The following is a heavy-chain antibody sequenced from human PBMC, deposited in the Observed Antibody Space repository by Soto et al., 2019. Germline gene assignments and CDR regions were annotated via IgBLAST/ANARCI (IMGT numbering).Heavy chain of an antibody. Sequence: SETLSLTCTVSGGSISSYYWSWIRQPPGKGLEWIGYIYYSGSTNYNPSLESRANLSVDTSKNQFSLKLSSVTAADTAVYYCARHSRITIFGVVRYYYYYMDVWGKGTTVTVSS. V-gene: IGHV4-59*08. D-gene: IGHD3-3*01. J-gene: IGHJ6*03. CDR2: IYYSGST. CDR3: ARHSRITIFGVVRYYYYYMDV. CDR1: GGSISSYY.